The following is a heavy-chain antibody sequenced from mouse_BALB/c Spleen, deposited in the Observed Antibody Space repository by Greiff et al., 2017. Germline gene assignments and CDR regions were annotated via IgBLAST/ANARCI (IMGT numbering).Heavy chain of an antibody. CDR3: ARDGGLYYDYDEGFAY. CDR1: GFSLTGYG. Sequence: QVQLQQSGPGLVAPSQSLSITCTVSGFSLTGYGVNWVRQPPGKGLEWLGMIWGDGSTDYNSALKSRLSISKDNSKSQVFLKMNSLQTDDTARYYCARDGGLYYDYDEGFAYWGQGTLVTVSA. V-gene: IGHV2-6-7*01. D-gene: IGHD2-4*01. J-gene: IGHJ3*01. CDR2: IWGDGST.